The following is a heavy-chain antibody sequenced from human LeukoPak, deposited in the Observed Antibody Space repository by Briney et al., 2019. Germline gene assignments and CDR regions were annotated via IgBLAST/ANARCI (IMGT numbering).Heavy chain of an antibody. J-gene: IGHJ4*02. D-gene: IGHD4-17*01. Sequence: SVKVSCKASGGTFSSYAISWVRQAPGQGLEWMGGIIPIFGTANYAQKFQGRVTMTRDTSTSTVYMELSSLRSEDTAVYYCARGDMTTVTRWVYWGQGTLVTVSS. CDR2: IIPIFGTA. CDR3: ARGDMTTVTRWVY. V-gene: IGHV1-69*05. CDR1: GGTFSSYA.